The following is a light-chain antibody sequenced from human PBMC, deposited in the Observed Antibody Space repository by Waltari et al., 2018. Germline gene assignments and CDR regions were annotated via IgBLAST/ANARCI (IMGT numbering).Light chain of an antibody. CDR3: QHYVSLPAT. CDR2: HTS. Sequence: EIVLTQSPGTLFLSPGEKATLSCRASQSIIKYLAWYQKKPGQPPRLLIYHTSIRAAGIPDRFSGSGSGTDFSLFISRLEPEDFAVYYCQHYVSLPATFGQGTKVEIK. V-gene: IGKV3-20*01. CDR1: QSIIKY. J-gene: IGKJ1*01.